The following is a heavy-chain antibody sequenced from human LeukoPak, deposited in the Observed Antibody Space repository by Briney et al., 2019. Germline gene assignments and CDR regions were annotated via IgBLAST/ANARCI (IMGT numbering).Heavy chain of an antibody. CDR1: GGSFSGYY. CDR2: INHSGST. D-gene: IGHD6-19*01. J-gene: IGHJ6*02. Sequence: SETLSLTCAVYGGSFSGYYWSWIRQPPGKGLEWIGEINHSGSTNYNPSLKSRVTISVDTSKNQFSLKLSSVTAADTAVYYCARTRVGASVAGYYYYGMDVWGQGTTVTVSS. CDR3: ARTRVGASVAGYYYYGMDV. V-gene: IGHV4-34*01.